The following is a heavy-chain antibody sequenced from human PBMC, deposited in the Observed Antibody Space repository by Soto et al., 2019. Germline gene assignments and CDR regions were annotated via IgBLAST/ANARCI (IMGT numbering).Heavy chain of an antibody. Sequence: ASVKVSCKASGYTFTGYYMHWVRQAPGQGLEWMGWINPNSGGTNYAQKFQGWVTMTRDTSISTAYMELSRLRSDDTAVYYCARDLGGIAARSNMDYYGMDVWGQGTTVTVSS. CDR2: INPNSGGT. J-gene: IGHJ6*02. CDR3: ARDLGGIAARSNMDYYGMDV. D-gene: IGHD6-6*01. V-gene: IGHV1-2*04. CDR1: GYTFTGYY.